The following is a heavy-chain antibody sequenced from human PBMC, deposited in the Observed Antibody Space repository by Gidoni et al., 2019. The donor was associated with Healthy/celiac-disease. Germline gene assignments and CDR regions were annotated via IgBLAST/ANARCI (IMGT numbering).Heavy chain of an antibody. CDR3: ARGAPYGDYKNWFDP. CDR2: IYYSGST. CDR1: GGSISSGGYY. V-gene: IGHV4-31*03. D-gene: IGHD4-17*01. J-gene: IGHJ5*02. Sequence: QVQLQESGAGLVKPSQTLSLTCTVSGGSISSGGYYWSWIRQHPGKGMVWIGYIYYSGSTYYNPSLKSRFTISVDTSKNHFSLKLSSVTAAATAVYYCARGAPYGDYKNWFDPWGQGTLVTVSS.